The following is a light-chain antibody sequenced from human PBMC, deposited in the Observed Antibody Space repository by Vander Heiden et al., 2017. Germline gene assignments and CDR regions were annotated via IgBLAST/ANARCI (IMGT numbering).Light chain of an antibody. Sequence: DIQMTQSPSSLSASVGDRVTIACRASQRISTYLNWYQQRPGTAPKLLIYAASSLRSRVPSRFSRRRSPTAFTLTIIRLQLADIPTSSSQQSYSTPPTFGPGTKVDIK. CDR1: QRISTY. CDR2: AAS. V-gene: IGKV1-39*01. CDR3: QQSYSTPPT. J-gene: IGKJ3*01.